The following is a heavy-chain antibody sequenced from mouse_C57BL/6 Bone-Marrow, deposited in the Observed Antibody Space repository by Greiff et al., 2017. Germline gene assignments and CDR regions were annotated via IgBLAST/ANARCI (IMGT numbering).Heavy chain of an antibody. J-gene: IGHJ2*01. CDR2: ISSGGDYI. V-gene: IGHV5-9-1*02. D-gene: IGHD4-1*01. CDR3: TRDGTGHYFDY. CDR1: GFTFSSYA. Sequence: EVQLMESGEGLVKPGGSLKLSCAASGFTFSSYALSWVRQTPEKRLAWVAYISSGGDYIYYADTVKGRFTISRDNARNTLYLQMSSLKSEDTAMYYCTRDGTGHYFDYWGQGTTLTVSS.